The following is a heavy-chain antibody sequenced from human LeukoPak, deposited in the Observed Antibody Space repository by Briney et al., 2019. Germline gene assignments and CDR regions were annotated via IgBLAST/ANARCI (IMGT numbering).Heavy chain of an antibody. Sequence: KPSQTLSLTCTVSGGSVSSGAYYWSWIRQYPGKALEWIVYIYNSGGTYYNPSLKSRVTISVDTSQNQFSLKLSSVTAADTALYYCARAKPDYGGNSLFDYWGQGTLVTVSS. CDR2: IYNSGGT. V-gene: IGHV4-31*03. CDR3: ARAKPDYGGNSLFDY. CDR1: GGSVSSGAYY. D-gene: IGHD4-23*01. J-gene: IGHJ4*02.